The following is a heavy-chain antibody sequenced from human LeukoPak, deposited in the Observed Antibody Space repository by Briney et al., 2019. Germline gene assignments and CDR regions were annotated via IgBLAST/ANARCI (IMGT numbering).Heavy chain of an antibody. J-gene: IGHJ4*02. CDR3: ARVMWGEYYYDSSGFYESEY. Sequence: PGGSLRLSCAASGFTFSRYEMHWVRQAPGKGLEWVAYISNGGDIIYYAGSVKGRFTISRDNAKNSLYLQMNSLRAEDMALYYCARVMWGEYYYDSSGFYESEYWGQGTLVTVSS. V-gene: IGHV3-48*03. CDR2: ISNGGDII. D-gene: IGHD3-22*01. CDR1: GFTFSRYE.